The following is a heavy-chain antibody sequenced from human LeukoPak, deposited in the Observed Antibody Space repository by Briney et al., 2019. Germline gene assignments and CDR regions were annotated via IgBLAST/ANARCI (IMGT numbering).Heavy chain of an antibody. CDR1: GYSISSGYY. Sequence: SETLSLTCTVSGYSISSGYYWGWIRQPPGKGPEWIGSIYHSGSTYYNPSLKSRVTISVDTSKNQFSLKLSSVTAADTAVYYCARAKQLWLPDYFDYWGQGTLVTVSS. D-gene: IGHD5-18*01. V-gene: IGHV4-38-2*02. CDR2: IYHSGST. J-gene: IGHJ4*02. CDR3: ARAKQLWLPDYFDY.